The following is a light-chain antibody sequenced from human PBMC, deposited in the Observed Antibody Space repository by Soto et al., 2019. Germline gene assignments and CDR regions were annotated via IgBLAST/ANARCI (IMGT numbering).Light chain of an antibody. CDR2: SDY. V-gene: IGLV1-44*01. CDR3: AAWDDSLNGYV. Sequence: QTVVTQPPSASGTPGQRVTTSCSGSSSNIGSNTVNWYQQLPGTAPKLLIYSDYQRPSGVPDRFSGSKSGTSASLAISGLQSEDEADYYCAAWDDSLNGYVFGTGTKVTVL. CDR1: SSNIGSNT. J-gene: IGLJ1*01.